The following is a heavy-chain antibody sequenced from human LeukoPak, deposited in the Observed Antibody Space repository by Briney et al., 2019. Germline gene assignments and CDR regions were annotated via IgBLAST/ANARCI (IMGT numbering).Heavy chain of an antibody. CDR1: GYTFVAYY. D-gene: IGHD5-18*01. Sequence: ASVMVSCKTSGYTFVAYYMHWVRQAPGQGLEWMGWINPNSGGTNYAQKFQGRVTMTRDTSISTAYMELSRLRSDDTAVYYCARGNYGDTAMQPDFDYWGQGSLVTVSS. CDR2: INPNSGGT. V-gene: IGHV1-2*02. J-gene: IGHJ4*02. CDR3: ARGNYGDTAMQPDFDY.